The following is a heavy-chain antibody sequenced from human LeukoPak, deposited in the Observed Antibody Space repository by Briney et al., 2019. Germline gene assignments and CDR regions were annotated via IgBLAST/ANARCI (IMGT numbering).Heavy chain of an antibody. CDR1: GFTFSSYA. CDR2: ISYDGSNK. Sequence: GGSLRLSCAASGFTFSSYAMHWVRQAPGKGLEWVAVISYDGSNKYYADSVKGRSTISSDNSKNTLYLQMNSLRAEDTAVYYCAREVLNYDSSGYYSPDYWGQGTLVTVSS. J-gene: IGHJ4*02. D-gene: IGHD3-22*01. V-gene: IGHV3-30*04. CDR3: AREVLNYDSSGYYSPDY.